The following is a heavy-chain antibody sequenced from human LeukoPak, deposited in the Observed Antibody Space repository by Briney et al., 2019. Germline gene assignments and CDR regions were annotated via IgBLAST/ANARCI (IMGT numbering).Heavy chain of an antibody. Sequence: PSETLSLTCTVSGYSISRGYNWDWIRQRPGNGLELIGIFYHSGSTYYNPSLKSRVTISVDTYKAQFSLKLSSVTAADTAVYYCAGGQDLVYWGQGTLVTVSS. J-gene: IGHJ4*02. CDR3: AGGQDLVY. V-gene: IGHV4-38-2*02. CDR1: GYSISRGYN. CDR2: FYHSGST. D-gene: IGHD3-16*01.